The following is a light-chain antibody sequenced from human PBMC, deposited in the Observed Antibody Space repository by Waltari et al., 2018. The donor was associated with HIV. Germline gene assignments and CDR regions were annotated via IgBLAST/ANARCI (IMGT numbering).Light chain of an antibody. J-gene: IGKJ1*01. CDR2: GAS. CDR1: QSVRNN. Sequence: EIVMKQSPATLSVSPGERANLSCRASQSVRNNLAWSQQKPGQAPRLLIYGASTRATGIPARFSGSGSGTEFTLTISSLQSEDFAVYYCQQYNNWPPWTLGQGTKVEIK. V-gene: IGKV3-15*01. CDR3: QQYNNWPPWT.